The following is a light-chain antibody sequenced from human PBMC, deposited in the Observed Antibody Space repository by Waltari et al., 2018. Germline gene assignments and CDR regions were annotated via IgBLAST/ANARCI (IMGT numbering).Light chain of an antibody. CDR1: SGHSSYA. J-gene: IGLJ2*01. CDR2: INSDGSH. Sequence: QLVVTQSPSASASLGASVKLTCTLDSGHSSYAVAWHQQQPKKGPRFLMKINSDGSHRKGDGSPDRFSGSSAGAERSLTIASLQSEDEADYYCQTWGTGIVVFGGGTRLTVL. V-gene: IGLV4-69*01. CDR3: QTWGTGIVV.